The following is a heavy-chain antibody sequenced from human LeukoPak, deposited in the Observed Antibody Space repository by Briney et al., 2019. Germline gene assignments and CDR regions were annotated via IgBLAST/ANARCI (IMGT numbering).Heavy chain of an antibody. D-gene: IGHD6-19*01. CDR2: TYYRSKWYN. J-gene: IGHJ5*02. Sequence: SQTLSLTCAISGDSVSSNSAAWNWIRQSPSRGLEWRGRTYYRSKWYNAYAVSVKSRITINPDTSKNQFSLQLNSVTPEDTAVYYCARDRRSGWSTRGGENWFDPWGQGTLVTVSS. CDR3: ARDRRSGWSTRGGENWFDP. V-gene: IGHV6-1*01. CDR1: GDSVSSNSAA.